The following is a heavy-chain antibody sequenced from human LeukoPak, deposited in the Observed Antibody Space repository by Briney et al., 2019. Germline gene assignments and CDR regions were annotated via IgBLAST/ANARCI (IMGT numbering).Heavy chain of an antibody. Sequence: GGSLRLSCAASGFTFSSYHINWVRQAPGKGLEWVSSISSNSDYIYYADSVKGRFTISRDNAKNSLYLQMNSLRAEDTAVYYCARGLCGGDCYDYWGQGPWSPSPQ. CDR3: ARGLCGGDCYDY. J-gene: IGHJ4*02. D-gene: IGHD2-21*01. CDR2: ISSNSDYI. CDR1: GFTFSSYH. V-gene: IGHV3-21*01.